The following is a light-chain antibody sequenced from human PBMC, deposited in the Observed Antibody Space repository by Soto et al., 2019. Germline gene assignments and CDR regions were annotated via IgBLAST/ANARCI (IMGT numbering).Light chain of an antibody. Sequence: QTVVTQEPSLTVSPGGTVTLTCASSTGAVTSGYYPNWFQQKPGQAPRPLVFSTSNKHSWTPARFSGSLLGGKAALTLSGVQPEDEAEYYCLLYYGGAVVFGGGTKVTV. J-gene: IGLJ2*01. CDR2: STS. V-gene: IGLV7-43*01. CDR3: LLYYGGAVV. CDR1: TGAVTSGYY.